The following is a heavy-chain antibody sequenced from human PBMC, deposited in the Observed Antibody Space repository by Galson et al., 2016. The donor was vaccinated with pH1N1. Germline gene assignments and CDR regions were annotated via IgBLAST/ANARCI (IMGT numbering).Heavy chain of an antibody. CDR2: LSAASTAV. Sequence: SLRLSCAASGFIFSSYAMTWFRQAPGKGLEWVSALSAASTAVYYGNSVKGRFTISRDNSKNTLYLQMNSLRAEDTAVYYCAKGGRVGVQGYYYALDVWGQGTAVTVSS. CDR1: GFIFSSYA. V-gene: IGHV3-23*01. D-gene: IGHD2-2*01. CDR3: AKGGRVGVQGYYYALDV. J-gene: IGHJ6*02.